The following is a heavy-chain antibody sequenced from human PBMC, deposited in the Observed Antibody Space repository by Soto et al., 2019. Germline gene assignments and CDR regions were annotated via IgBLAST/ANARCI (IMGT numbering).Heavy chain of an antibody. Sequence: QVQLVQSGAEVKKPGSSVKVSCKASGGTFSSYAISWVRQAPGQGLEWMGGIIPIFGTANYAQKFQGRVTITADESTSTAYMERSSLRSEDTAVYYCAREGAYGAAAGTVAYWGQGTLVTVSS. J-gene: IGHJ4*02. D-gene: IGHD6-13*01. CDR2: IIPIFGTA. V-gene: IGHV1-69*01. CDR1: GGTFSSYA. CDR3: AREGAYGAAAGTVAY.